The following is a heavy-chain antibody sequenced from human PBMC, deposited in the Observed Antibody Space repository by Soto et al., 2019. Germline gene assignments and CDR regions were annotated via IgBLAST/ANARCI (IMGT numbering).Heavy chain of an antibody. CDR3: ARERSAAGTGWFDP. CDR1: GYTFTSCD. J-gene: IGHJ5*02. V-gene: IGHV1-8*01. D-gene: IGHD6-13*01. Sequence: QVQLVQSGAEVKKPGASVKVSCKASGYTFTSCDINWVRQATGQGLEWMGWMNPNSGNTGYAQKFQGRVTMTRNTSISTAYMDLSSLRSEDTAVYYCARERSAAGTGWFDPWGQGTLVTVSS. CDR2: MNPNSGNT.